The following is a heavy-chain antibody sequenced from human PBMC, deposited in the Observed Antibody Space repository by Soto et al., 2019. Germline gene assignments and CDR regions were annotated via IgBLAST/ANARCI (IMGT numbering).Heavy chain of an antibody. J-gene: IGHJ4*02. D-gene: IGHD3-22*01. CDR1: GFTFSSYA. CDR2: ISYDGSNK. CDR3: ARTQTPHHYYDSSGYYFDY. V-gene: IGHV3-30*04. Sequence: LSLTCAASGFTFSSYAMHWVRQAPGKGLEWVAVISYDGSNKYYADSVKGRFTISRDNSKNTLYLQMNSLRAEDTAVYYCARTQTPHHYYDSSGYYFDYWGQGTLVTVSS.